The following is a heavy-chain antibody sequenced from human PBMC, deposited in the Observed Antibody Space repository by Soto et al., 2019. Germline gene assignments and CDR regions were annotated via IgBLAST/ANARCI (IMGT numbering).Heavy chain of an antibody. CDR1: GYTFSRYT. J-gene: IGHJ4*02. CDR3: ARYFDRGDYYLDY. V-gene: IGHV1-3*01. D-gene: IGHD3-22*01. CDR2: INAGNGDT. Sequence: QVQFVQSGAEVKKPGASVKVSCKASGYTFSRYTMHWVRQAPGQRLEWMGWINAGNGDTKYSQNFQGRITITRDTSATTVYMELSSLRSEDTAVYYCARYFDRGDYYLDYWGQGTLVTVSS.